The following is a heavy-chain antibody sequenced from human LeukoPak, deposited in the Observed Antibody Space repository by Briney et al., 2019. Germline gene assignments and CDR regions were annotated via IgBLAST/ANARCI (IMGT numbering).Heavy chain of an antibody. V-gene: IGHV1-2*02. CDR3: ARDGAVAGTIPRSYYYYGMDV. J-gene: IGHJ6*02. D-gene: IGHD6-19*01. CDR2: INPNSGGT. Sequence: GASVKVSCKASGYTFTGYYMHWVRQAPGQGLEWMGWINPNSGGTNYAQKFQGRVTMTRDTSISTAYMELSRLRSDDTAVYYCARDGAVAGTIPRSYYYYGMDVWGQGATVTVSS. CDR1: GYTFTGYY.